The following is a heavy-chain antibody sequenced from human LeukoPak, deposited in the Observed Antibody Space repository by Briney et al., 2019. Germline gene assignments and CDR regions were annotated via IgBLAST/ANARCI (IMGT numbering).Heavy chain of an antibody. CDR2: ISAYNGNT. CDR1: GYTFTSYG. J-gene: IGHJ6*02. V-gene: IGHV1-18*01. CDR3: VRESLPIRSSGWYGGTYYYYYGMDV. Sequence: ASVKVSCKASGYTFTSYGISWVRQAPGQGLEWMGWISAYNGNTNYAQKLQGRVTMTTDTSTSTAYMELRSLRSDDTAVYYCVRESLPIRSSGWYGGTYYYYYGMDVWGQGTTVTVSS. D-gene: IGHD6-19*01.